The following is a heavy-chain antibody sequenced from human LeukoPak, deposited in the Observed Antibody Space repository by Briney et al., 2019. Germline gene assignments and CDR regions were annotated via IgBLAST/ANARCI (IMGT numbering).Heavy chain of an antibody. CDR1: GYTFTSYY. CDR3: AREGVSTTGTTFDGYDY. J-gene: IGHJ4*02. Sequence: ASVKVSCKASGYTFTSYYMHWVRQAPGQGLEWMGIINPSGGSTSYAQKFQGRVTMTRDMSTSTVYMELSSLRSEDMAVYYCAREGVSTTGTTFDGYDYWGQGTLVTVSS. CDR2: INPSGGST. D-gene: IGHD1-1*01. V-gene: IGHV1-46*01.